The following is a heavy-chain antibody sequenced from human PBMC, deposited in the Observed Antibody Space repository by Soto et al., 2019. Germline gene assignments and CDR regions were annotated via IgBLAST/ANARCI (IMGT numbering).Heavy chain of an antibody. Sequence: ASVKVSCKASGYTFTSYGISWVRQAPGQGLEWMGWISAYNGNTNYAQKLQGRVTMTTDTSTSTAYMELRSLRSDDTAVYYCAREVTTGTTSYYYYYYMDVWGKGTTVTVSS. V-gene: IGHV1-18*01. D-gene: IGHD1-1*01. CDR2: ISAYNGNT. CDR1: GYTFTSYG. CDR3: AREVTTGTTSYYYYYYMDV. J-gene: IGHJ6*03.